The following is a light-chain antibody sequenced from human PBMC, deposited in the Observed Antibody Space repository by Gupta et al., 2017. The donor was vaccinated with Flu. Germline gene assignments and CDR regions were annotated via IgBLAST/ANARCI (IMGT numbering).Light chain of an antibody. CDR2: GAS. Sequence: IVMTHSPATLSVSPGERVTLSCRASQSVSSNLAWYQQKPGQAPRLLIYGASTRATGIPARFSGSGSGTEFTLTISSLQSEDFAVYYCQHYNNWPFTFGHGTNVDI. V-gene: IGKV3-15*01. J-gene: IGKJ3*01. CDR3: QHYNNWPFT. CDR1: QSVSSN.